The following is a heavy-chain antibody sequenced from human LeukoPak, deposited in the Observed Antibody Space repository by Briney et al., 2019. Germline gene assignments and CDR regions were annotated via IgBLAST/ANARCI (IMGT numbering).Heavy chain of an antibody. CDR1: GYSFTSYW. Sequence: GESLRISCKGSGYSFTSYWIRWVRQMPGKGLEWMGRIVPSDSYTNYSPSFQGHVTISADKSISTAYLQWSSLKASDTAMYYCATARASLTSFDYWGQGTLVTVSS. CDR3: ATARASLTSFDY. V-gene: IGHV5-10-1*01. J-gene: IGHJ4*02. CDR2: IVPSDSYT. D-gene: IGHD3-16*01.